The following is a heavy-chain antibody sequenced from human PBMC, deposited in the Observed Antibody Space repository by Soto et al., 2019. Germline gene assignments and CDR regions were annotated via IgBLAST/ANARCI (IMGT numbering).Heavy chain of an antibody. CDR2: IIPIFGTA. CDR1: GGTFSSYA. CDR3: ARDRYYYDSSSYSLRHGMDV. V-gene: IGHV1-69*13. D-gene: IGHD3-22*01. J-gene: IGHJ6*02. Sequence: ASVKVSCKASGGTFSSYAISWVRQAPGQGLEWMGGIIPIFGTANYAQKFQGRVTITADESTSTAYMELSSLRSEDTAVYYCARDRYYYDSSSYSLRHGMDVWGQGTTVTVSS.